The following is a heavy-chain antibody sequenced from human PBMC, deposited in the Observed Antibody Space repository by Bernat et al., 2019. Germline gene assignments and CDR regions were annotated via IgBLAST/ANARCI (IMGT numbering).Heavy chain of an antibody. V-gene: IGHV3-30*03. CDR2: TSYDGNYK. D-gene: IGHD1-26*01. Sequence: QVQLVESGGGMVLPGRSLTLSCATSGFTFSNYGIHWVRQAPGKGLEWVAFTSYDGNYKYYADAVKGRITISRETSNNTVILQMNSLRGEDTAVYFCARDRTVGATAQDFWGQGTLVTISS. J-gene: IGHJ4*02. CDR3: ARDRTVGATAQDF. CDR1: GFTFSNYG.